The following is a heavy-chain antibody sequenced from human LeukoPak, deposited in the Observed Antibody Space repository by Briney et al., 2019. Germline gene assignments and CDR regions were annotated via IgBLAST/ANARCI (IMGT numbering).Heavy chain of an antibody. D-gene: IGHD6-13*01. Sequence: HSGGSLRLSCAASGFTLDDYGMHWVRHAPGKGLEWVSTISWDSASVGYVDSVKGRFTISRDNAKKTLYLQMNSLRPEDTALYYCAKDYGYSSSWYDYWGQGTLVTVSS. CDR2: ISWDSASV. V-gene: IGHV3-9*01. CDR3: AKDYGYSSSWYDY. J-gene: IGHJ4*02. CDR1: GFTLDDYG.